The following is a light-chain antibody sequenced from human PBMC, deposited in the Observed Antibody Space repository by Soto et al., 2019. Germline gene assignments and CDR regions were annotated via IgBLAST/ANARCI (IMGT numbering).Light chain of an antibody. CDR1: SSDVGSYNL. CDR2: EVS. Sequence: QPVLNQPASVSGSHGRSITISCTRTSSDVGSYNLVSWYQQHPGKAPKLMIYEVSKRPSGVSNRFSGSKSGNTASLTISGLQAEDEADYYCCSYAGSSTFAYVFGTGTKVTLL. CDR3: CSYAGSSTFAYV. J-gene: IGLJ1*01. V-gene: IGLV2-23*02.